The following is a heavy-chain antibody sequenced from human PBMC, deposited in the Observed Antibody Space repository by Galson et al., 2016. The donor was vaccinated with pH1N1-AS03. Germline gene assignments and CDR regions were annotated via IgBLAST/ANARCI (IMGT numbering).Heavy chain of an antibody. CDR2: ISSSSGTI. CDR1: GFTFRSYS. Sequence: SLRLSCAGSGFTFRSYSMNWVRQAPGKGLEWLSFISSSSGTIHYADSVKGRFITSRDNAKNSVYLQMNSLRVADTAAYYCVRHNSIDYGSGNEGWFDPWGQGTLVTVSS. D-gene: IGHD3-10*01. J-gene: IGHJ5*02. CDR3: VRHNSIDYGSGNEGWFDP. V-gene: IGHV3-48*04.